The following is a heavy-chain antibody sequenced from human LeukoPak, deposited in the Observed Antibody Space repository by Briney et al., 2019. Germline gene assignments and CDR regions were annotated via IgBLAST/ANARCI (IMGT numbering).Heavy chain of an antibody. V-gene: IGHV1-3*01. J-gene: IGHJ4*02. D-gene: IGHD6-19*01. CDR1: GYTFTSYA. Sequence: ASVKVSCKASGYTFTSYAMHWVRQAPGQRLEWMGWINAGNGNTKYSQKFQGRVTITRDTSASTAYMELSSLRSEDTAVYYCASTPQARNTVAATLDYWGQGTLVTVSS. CDR2: INAGNGNT. CDR3: ASTPQARNTVAATLDY.